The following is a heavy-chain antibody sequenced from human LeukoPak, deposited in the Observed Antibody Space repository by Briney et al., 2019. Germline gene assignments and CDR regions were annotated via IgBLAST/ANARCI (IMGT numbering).Heavy chain of an antibody. D-gene: IGHD1-26*01. Sequence: GGSLRLSCAASGFTFGSYAMSWVRQAPGKGLEWVSAISGIGGSTYYADPVKGRFTIPRDNSKNTLYLQMNSLRAEDTAVYYCAKNPESVHSGSYGYWGQGTLVTVPS. CDR3: AKNPESVHSGSYGY. CDR1: GFTFGSYA. V-gene: IGHV3-23*01. CDR2: ISGIGGST. J-gene: IGHJ4*02.